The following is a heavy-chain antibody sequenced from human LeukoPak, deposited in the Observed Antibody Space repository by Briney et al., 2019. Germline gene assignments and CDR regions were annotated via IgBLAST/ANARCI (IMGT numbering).Heavy chain of an antibody. J-gene: IGHJ4*02. CDR3: AKAPVTTCRGAYRYPFDY. Sequence: GGSLRLSCAASGFTFSSYSMNWVRQAPGKGLEWVSAISDSGNTYHADSVKGRFTISRDSSKNTLFLQMNRLRPEDAAVYYCAKAPVTTCRGAYRYPFDYWGQGTLVTVSS. CDR2: ISDSGNT. V-gene: IGHV3-23*01. CDR1: GFTFSSYS. D-gene: IGHD2-15*01.